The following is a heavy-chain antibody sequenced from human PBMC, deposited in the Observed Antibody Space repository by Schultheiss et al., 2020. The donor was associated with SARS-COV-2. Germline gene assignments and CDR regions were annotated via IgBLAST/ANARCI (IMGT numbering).Heavy chain of an antibody. V-gene: IGHV3-33*06. CDR3: AKEGLPDYYGSGSRYYGMDV. J-gene: IGHJ6*02. Sequence: GGSLRLSCAASGFTFSSYGMHWVRQAPGKGLEWVAVIWYDGSNKYYADSVKGRFTISRDNSKNTLYLQMNSLRAEDTAVYYCAKEGLPDYYGSGSRYYGMDVWGQGTTVTVSS. D-gene: IGHD3-10*01. CDR1: GFTFSSYG. CDR2: IWYDGSNK.